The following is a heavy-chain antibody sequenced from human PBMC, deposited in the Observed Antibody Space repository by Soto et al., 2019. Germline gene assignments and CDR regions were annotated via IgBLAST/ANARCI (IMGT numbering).Heavy chain of an antibody. J-gene: IGHJ4*02. D-gene: IGHD2-15*01. CDR3: ARDQIGYCSGGSCYSYDY. V-gene: IGHV3-48*01. CDR1: GFTFSSYS. Sequence: GGSLRLSCAASGFTFSSYSMNWVRQAPGKGLEWVSYISSSSSTIYYADSVKGRFTISRDNAKNSLYLQMNSLRAEDTAVYYCARDQIGYCSGGSCYSYDYWGQGTLVTVSS. CDR2: ISSSSSTI.